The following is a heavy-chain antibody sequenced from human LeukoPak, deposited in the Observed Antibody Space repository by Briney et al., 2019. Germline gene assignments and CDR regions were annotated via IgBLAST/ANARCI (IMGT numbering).Heavy chain of an antibody. Sequence: GGSLRLSCAASGFTFSSYSMNWVRQAPGKGLEWVSSISSSSSYIYYADSVKGRFTISRDNAKNSLYLQMNSLRAEDTALYYCARDGDILTGYYSDYWGQGTLVTVSS. D-gene: IGHD3-9*01. CDR1: GFTFSSYS. J-gene: IGHJ4*02. CDR3: ARDGDILTGYYSDY. CDR2: ISSSSSYI. V-gene: IGHV3-21*01.